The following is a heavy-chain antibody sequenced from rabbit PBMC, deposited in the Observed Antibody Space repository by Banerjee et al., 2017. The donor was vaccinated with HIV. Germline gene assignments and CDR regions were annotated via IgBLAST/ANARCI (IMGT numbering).Heavy chain of an antibody. J-gene: IGHJ4*01. D-gene: IGHD1-1*01. Sequence: QSLEESGGDLVKPGASLTLTCTASGFSFSSGYYMCWVRQAPGKGLEWIACIYVGSSGSTYYASWAKGRFTISKTSSTTVTLQMTSLTAADTATYFCARGLGSSANLWDPGTLVTVS. CDR3: ARGLGSSANL. CDR2: IYVGSSGST. V-gene: IGHV1S40*01. CDR1: GFSFSSGYY.